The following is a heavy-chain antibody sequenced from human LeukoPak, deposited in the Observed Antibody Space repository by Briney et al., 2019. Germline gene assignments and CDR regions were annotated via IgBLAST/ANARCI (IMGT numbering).Heavy chain of an antibody. D-gene: IGHD2-21*02. Sequence: GGSLRLSCAASGFTFSSYAMGWVRQAPGKGLEWVSAISGSGGSTYYADSVKGRFTISRDNSKNTLYLQMNSLRAEDTAVYYCAKGGPPPIVVVTAITSLDYWGQGTLVTVSS. J-gene: IGHJ4*02. CDR2: ISGSGGST. CDR3: AKGGPPPIVVVTAITSLDY. V-gene: IGHV3-23*01. CDR1: GFTFSSYA.